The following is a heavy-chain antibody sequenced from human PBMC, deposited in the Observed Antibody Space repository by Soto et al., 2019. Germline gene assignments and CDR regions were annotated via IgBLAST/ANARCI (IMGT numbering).Heavy chain of an antibody. V-gene: IGHV3-7*05. D-gene: IGHD5-18*01. CDR3: AKEGGYTYGYVDC. J-gene: IGHJ4*02. Sequence: PGGSLRLSCVASGFMFSSYWMTWVRQAPGKGLEWVANIKHDGSEKYHVDSVKGRFTISRDNPKNTLYLQINSLRAEDTAVYYGAKEGGYTYGYVDCWGQGTLVTVSS. CDR2: IKHDGSEK. CDR1: GFMFSSYW.